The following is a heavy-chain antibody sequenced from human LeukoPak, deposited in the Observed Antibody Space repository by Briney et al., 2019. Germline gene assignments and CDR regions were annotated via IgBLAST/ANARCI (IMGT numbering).Heavy chain of an antibody. J-gene: IGHJ4*02. Sequence: PSETLSLTCTVSGGSIRSYCWSWIRQPPGKGLEWVGYIFYSGTTDSNPSLKSRVTISVDTSKNQFSLKLSSVTAADTAVYYCARTYCSGGSCHFDYWGQGTLVTVSS. CDR3: ARTYCSGGSCHFDY. CDR2: IFYSGTT. V-gene: IGHV4-59*08. D-gene: IGHD2-15*01. CDR1: GGSIRSYC.